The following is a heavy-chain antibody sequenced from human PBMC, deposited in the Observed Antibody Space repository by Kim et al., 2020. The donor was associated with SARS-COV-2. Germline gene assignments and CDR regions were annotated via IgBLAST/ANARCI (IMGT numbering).Heavy chain of an antibody. CDR3: AKDRQGHYYCGMDV. J-gene: IGHJ6*02. Sequence: SMKRRFTISRDNAKNSLYLQMNSLRAEDTALYYCAKDRQGHYYCGMDVWGQGTTVTVSS. V-gene: IGHV3-9*01.